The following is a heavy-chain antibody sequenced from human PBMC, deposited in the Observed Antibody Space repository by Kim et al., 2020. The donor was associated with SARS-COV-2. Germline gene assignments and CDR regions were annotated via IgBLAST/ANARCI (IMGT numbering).Heavy chain of an antibody. D-gene: IGHD6-19*01. Sequence: GGSLRLSCAASGFTFSSYAMHWFRQAPGKGLDWVAFISYVGSNKYSADSVKGRFPTSRATSKNTPYLQMTTLRAEAPAVFTFARASFISGWGPFPHWGQG. V-gene: IGHV3-30-3*01. CDR2: ISYVGSNK. J-gene: IGHJ1*01. CDR3: ARASFISGWGPFPH. CDR1: GFTFSSYA.